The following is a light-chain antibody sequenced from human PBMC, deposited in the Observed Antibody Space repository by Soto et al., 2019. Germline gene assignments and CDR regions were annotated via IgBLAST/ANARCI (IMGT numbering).Light chain of an antibody. CDR1: QSVSGW. J-gene: IGKJ3*01. CDR2: DAS. CDR3: QQRRT. Sequence: IQMTPSHSSLSASVGDSFTFTCRASQSVSGWLAWYQQKPGEAPKLLIYDASALPRGVPSRFSGSGSGTKFTLTISSLQPEDFAVYYCQQRRTFGPGTKVDI. V-gene: IGKV1-5*01.